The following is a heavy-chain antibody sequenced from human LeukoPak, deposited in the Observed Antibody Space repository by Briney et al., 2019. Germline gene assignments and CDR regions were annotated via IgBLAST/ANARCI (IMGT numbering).Heavy chain of an antibody. CDR1: GGTFSSYA. J-gene: IGHJ2*01. CDR3: ARDYSSTSCITNWYFDL. V-gene: IGHV1-69*04. CDR2: IIPILGIA. Sequence: ASVKVSCKASGGTFSSYAISWVRQAPGQGLEWMGRIIPILGIANYAQKFQGRVTITADKSTSTAYMELSSLRSEDTAVYYCARDYSSTSCITNWYFDLWGRGTLVTVSS. D-gene: IGHD2-2*01.